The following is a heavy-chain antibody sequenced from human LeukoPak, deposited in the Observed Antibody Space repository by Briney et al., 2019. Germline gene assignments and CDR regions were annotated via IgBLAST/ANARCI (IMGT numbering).Heavy chain of an antibody. J-gene: IGHJ4*02. D-gene: IGHD1-26*01. CDR2: INHSGST. CDR3: AKGRWEVPDY. CDR1: GESFSGYY. Sequence: SETLSLTCAVSGESFSGYYWSWFRQPAGKGLEWIGEINHSGSTNFNRSLTSRATISVDASKSQFYLRMTSVIAADTAIYCSAKGRWEVPDYWGQGTLVFVS. V-gene: IGHV4-34*01.